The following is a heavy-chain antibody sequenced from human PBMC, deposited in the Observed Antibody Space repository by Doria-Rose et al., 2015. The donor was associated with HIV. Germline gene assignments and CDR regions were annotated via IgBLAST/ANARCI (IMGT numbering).Heavy chain of an antibody. V-gene: IGHV2-26*01. D-gene: IGHD6-13*01. CDR1: GVSLSSPGMG. J-gene: IGHJ4*02. CDR3: ARIKSSRWYHKYYFDF. CDR2: IFSDDER. Sequence: QVQLVQSGPVLVKPAETLTLTCTVSGVSLSSPGMGVSWIRQPPGKALEWLANIFSDDERSYKTSLQSRLNISSGTSKSQVVLTMTDMDPVDTATYYCARIKSSRWYHKYYFDFWGQGTLVIVSA.